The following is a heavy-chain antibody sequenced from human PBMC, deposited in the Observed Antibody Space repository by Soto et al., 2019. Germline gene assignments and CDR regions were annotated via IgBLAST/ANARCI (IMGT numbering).Heavy chain of an antibody. D-gene: IGHD6-19*01. CDR3: ARDTLIAVAGDYYYYYGMDV. CDR2: ISSSGSTI. Sequence: EGSLRLSCAASGFTFSSYEMNWVRQAPGKGLEWVSYISSSGSTIYYADSVKGRFTISRDNAKNSLYLQMNSLRAEDTAVYYCARDTLIAVAGDYYYYYGMDVWGQGTTVTVSS. CDR1: GFTFSSYE. J-gene: IGHJ6*02. V-gene: IGHV3-48*03.